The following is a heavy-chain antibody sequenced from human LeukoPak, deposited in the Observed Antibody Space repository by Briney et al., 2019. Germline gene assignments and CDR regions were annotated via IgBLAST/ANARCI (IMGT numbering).Heavy chain of an antibody. D-gene: IGHD6-6*01. CDR3: GRPSSIAAPGDWFRP. Sequence: PSETLSLTCTVSGGSISSYYWSWIRQPPGKGLEWIGYIYTSGSTNYNPSLKSRVTISVDTSKNQFSLKLSSVTAADTAVYYCGRPSSIAAPGDWFRPWGQGNLVTVSS. V-gene: IGHV4-4*09. J-gene: IGHJ5*02. CDR2: IYTSGST. CDR1: GGSISSYY.